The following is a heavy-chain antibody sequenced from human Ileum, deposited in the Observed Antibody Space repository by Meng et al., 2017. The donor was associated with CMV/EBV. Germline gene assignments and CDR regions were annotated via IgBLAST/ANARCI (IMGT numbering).Heavy chain of an antibody. V-gene: IGHV4-4*07. J-gene: IGHJ2*01. D-gene: IGHD2-15*01. Sequence: QVPLRGPVPGLVQPSETLFLTLHVSGGSISSCSGSWIRQPAGKGLEWIGRIYSSVGANYSPSLKSRATMSVDMSKNEVSLKLSAVTAADTAVYYCARGDPDGYCAGGSCYRYWYFDVWGRGTLVTVSS. CDR2: IYSSVGA. CDR1: GGSISSCS. CDR3: ARGDPDGYCAGGSCYRYWYFDV.